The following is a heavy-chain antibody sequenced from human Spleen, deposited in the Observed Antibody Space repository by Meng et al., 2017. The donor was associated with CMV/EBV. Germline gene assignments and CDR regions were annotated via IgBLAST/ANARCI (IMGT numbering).Heavy chain of an antibody. D-gene: IGHD3-16*01. Sequence: GESLKISCAASGFTFSNYGMSWVRQAPGKGLEWVSVIYSGGSTYYADSVKGRFTISRDNSKNTLYLQMNSLRAEDTAVYYCAREGGGSYYGMDVWGQGTTVTVSS. CDR1: GFTFSNYG. V-gene: IGHV3-53*01. CDR3: AREGGGSYYGMDV. CDR2: IYSGGST. J-gene: IGHJ6*02.